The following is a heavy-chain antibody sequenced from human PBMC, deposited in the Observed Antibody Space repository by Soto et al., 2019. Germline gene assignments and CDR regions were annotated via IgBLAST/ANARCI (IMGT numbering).Heavy chain of an antibody. J-gene: IGHJ6*02. V-gene: IGHV1-69*06. CDR1: GGTFSSYA. D-gene: IGHD2-2*02. CDR3: ARVSQWDIVVVPAAIPYPYYYYGMDV. CDR2: IIPIFGTA. Sequence: ASVKVSCKASGGTFSSYAISWVRQAPGQGLEWMGGIIPIFGTANYAQKFQGRVTITADKSTSTAYMELSSLRSEDTAVYYCARVSQWDIVVVPAAIPYPYYYYGMDVWGQGTTVTVSS.